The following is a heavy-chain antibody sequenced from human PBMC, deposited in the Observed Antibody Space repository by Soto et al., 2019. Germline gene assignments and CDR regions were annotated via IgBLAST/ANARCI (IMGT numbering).Heavy chain of an antibody. Sequence: PSETLSLTCTVSGCSISSGGYYWSWIRQHPGKGLEWVGYIYYSGSTYYNPSLKSRVTISVDTAKNQSSLKLSSVTAADAAVYYCERHTLDYGGKGAFDIWGQGTMVTVSS. D-gene: IGHD4-17*01. CDR1: GCSISSGGYY. CDR2: IYYSGST. J-gene: IGHJ3*02. CDR3: ERHTLDYGGKGAFDI. V-gene: IGHV4-31*03.